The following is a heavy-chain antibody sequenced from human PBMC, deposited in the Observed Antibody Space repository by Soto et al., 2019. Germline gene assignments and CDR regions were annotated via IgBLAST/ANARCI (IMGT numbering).Heavy chain of an antibody. V-gene: IGHV1-69*12. CDR3: ARGDASKIVVTTYYAMDV. J-gene: IGHJ6*02. CDR1: GGSLSNYG. CDR2: IIPVFGTP. Sequence: QVQLVQSGAEVKKPGSSVKVTCKASGGSLSNYGSSWVRQAPGQGLEWMGAIIPVFGTPNYAQKFQDRVTITADESTTTVYMEVRSLTSEDTAVYYSARGDASKIVVTTYYAMDVWGQGTTVTVSS. D-gene: IGHD3-22*01.